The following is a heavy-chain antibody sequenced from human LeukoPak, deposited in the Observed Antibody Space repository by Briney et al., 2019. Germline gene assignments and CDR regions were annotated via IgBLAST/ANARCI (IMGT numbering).Heavy chain of an antibody. Sequence: GGSLRLSCVDSGFTFSSHWMSWVRQAPGKGLEWVANINQGEGEKYYVDSVKGRFTISRDNAKKSLFLQVNSLRAEDTAVYYCARGRFIAGTTAYYFDYWGQGTLVTVSS. CDR1: GFTFSSHW. J-gene: IGHJ4*02. V-gene: IGHV3-7*03. D-gene: IGHD1-26*01. CDR3: ARGRFIAGTTAYYFDY. CDR2: INQGEGEK.